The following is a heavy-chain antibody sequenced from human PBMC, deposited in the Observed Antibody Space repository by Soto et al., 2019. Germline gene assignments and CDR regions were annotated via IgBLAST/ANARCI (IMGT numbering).Heavy chain of an antibody. D-gene: IGHD3-10*01. Sequence: QVELVQSGPEVKRPGASVKVSCKTSGYTFITNGINWVRQAPGQGLEWMGWISPANGDKKYAQKFKDRVTLTSETSTDTVYMELTNLRSDDTAVYFCARGRYFAITHRQWWYFDFWGRGTLVTVSS. CDR1: GYTFITNG. CDR2: ISPANGDK. CDR3: ARGRYFAITHRQWWYFDF. J-gene: IGHJ2*01. V-gene: IGHV1-18*01.